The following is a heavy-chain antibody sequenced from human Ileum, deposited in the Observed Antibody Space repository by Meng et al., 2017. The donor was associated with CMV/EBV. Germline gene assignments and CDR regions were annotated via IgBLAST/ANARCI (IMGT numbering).Heavy chain of an antibody. V-gene: IGHV3-53*01. CDR3: ARDLGIAAAHYYGMDV. CDR2: IYSGGST. D-gene: IGHD6-13*01. Sequence: ESLKISCAASGFTVSSNYMSWVRQAPGKGLEWVSVIYSGGSTYYADSVKGRFTISRDNSKTTLYLQMNSLRAEDTAVYYCARDLGIAAAHYYGMDVWGQGTTVTVSS. J-gene: IGHJ6*02. CDR1: GFTVSSNY.